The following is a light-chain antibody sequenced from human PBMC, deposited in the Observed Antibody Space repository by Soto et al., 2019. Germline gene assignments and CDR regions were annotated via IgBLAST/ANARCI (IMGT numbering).Light chain of an antibody. Sequence: QSVLTQPPSASGTPGQRVTISCSGSSSNIGSNTVNWYQQLPGTSPKLLIYSNNQLPSGVADRFSGCKSGTSASLAISGLQSEDEADYYCAAWDDSLNGVVFGGGTKVTVL. CDR1: SSNIGSNT. J-gene: IGLJ2*01. V-gene: IGLV1-44*01. CDR3: AAWDDSLNGVV. CDR2: SNN.